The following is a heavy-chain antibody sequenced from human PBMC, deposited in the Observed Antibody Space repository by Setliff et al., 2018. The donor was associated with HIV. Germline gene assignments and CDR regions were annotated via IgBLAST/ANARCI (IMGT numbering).Heavy chain of an antibody. CDR2: IHHSGTA. Sequence: SETLSLTCTVSGGSITRTPYYWGWIRQPPGKGLEWIGSIHHSGTAYDNPSLKSRVTISVDPSKNQILLRLSSVIAADTAVYYCARLSGGMVPNYWGQGTLVTVSS. D-gene: IGHD3-10*01. CDR3: ARLSGGMVPNY. V-gene: IGHV4-39*01. J-gene: IGHJ4*02. CDR1: GGSITRTPYY.